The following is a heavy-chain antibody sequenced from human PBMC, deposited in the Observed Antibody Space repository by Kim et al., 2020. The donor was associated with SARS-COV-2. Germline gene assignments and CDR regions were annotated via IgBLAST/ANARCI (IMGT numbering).Heavy chain of an antibody. Sequence: GGSLRLSCEVSGLSFSESVVHWVRRAPGKGPEWVGHIGGRGFNYGTTSATSVHGRFSVSRDDSRNRAHLQISSLRTEDTARYYCVFLFVSGSFTRDYWG. J-gene: IGHJ4*01. V-gene: IGHV3-73*01. D-gene: IGHD3-10*01. CDR1: GLSFSESV. CDR3: VFLFVSGSFTRDY. CDR2: IGGRGFNYGT.